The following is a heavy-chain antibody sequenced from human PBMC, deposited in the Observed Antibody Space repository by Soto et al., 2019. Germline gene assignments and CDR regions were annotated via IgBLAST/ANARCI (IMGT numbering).Heavy chain of an antibody. CDR1: GGSVSSSIYY. CDR3: AKDPLRREGLNWFDP. J-gene: IGHJ5*02. D-gene: IGHD5-12*01. CDR2: ISGSGGST. Sequence: ETLSLTCTVSGGSVSSSIYYWGWVRQAPGKGLEWVSAISGSGGSTYCADSVKGRFTISRDNSKNTLYLQMNSLRAEDTAVYYCAKDPLRREGLNWFDPWGQRTLVTVSS. V-gene: IGHV3-23*01.